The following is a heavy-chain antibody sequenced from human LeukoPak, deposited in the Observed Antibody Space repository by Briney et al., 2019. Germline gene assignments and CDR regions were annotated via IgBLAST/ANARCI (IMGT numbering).Heavy chain of an antibody. CDR3: AKAHRGYCSGGSCFDAFDI. CDR2: LSHSGSTT. J-gene: IGHJ3*02. Sequence: GGSLRLSCAASGFTVSSNYMSWVRQAPGKGLEWVSALSHSGSTTYYAGSVKGRFTISRDNPKNTLSLQMNRLRADDTAVYYCAKAHRGYCSGGSCFDAFDIWGQGTLVTVSS. CDR1: GFTVSSNY. D-gene: IGHD2-15*01. V-gene: IGHV3-23*01.